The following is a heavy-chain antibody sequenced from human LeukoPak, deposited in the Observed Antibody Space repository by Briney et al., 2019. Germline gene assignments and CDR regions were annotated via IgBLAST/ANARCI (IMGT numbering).Heavy chain of an antibody. CDR2: TYYSGST. CDR1: GGSISSYY. D-gene: IGHD3-10*01. V-gene: IGHV4-59*01. CDR3: ARMVRGVYY. Sequence: PSETLSLTCTVSGGSISSYYWSWIRQPPGKGLEWIGYTYYSGSTNYNPSLKSRVTISVDTSKNQFSLKLSSVTAADTAVYYCARMVRGVYYWGQGTLVTVSS. J-gene: IGHJ4*02.